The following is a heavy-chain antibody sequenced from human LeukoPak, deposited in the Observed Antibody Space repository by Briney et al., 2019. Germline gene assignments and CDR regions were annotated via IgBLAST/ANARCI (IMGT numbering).Heavy chain of an antibody. J-gene: IGHJ4*02. V-gene: IGHV1-18*01. CDR3: ARDPGRGSGWLLLDN. Sequence: ASVKVSCKASGYTFTSYGISWVRQAPGRGLEWMGWISAYNGNTNYAQKLQGRVTMTTDTSTSTAYMELRSLRSDDTAVYYCARDPGRGSGWLLLDNWGQGTLVTVSS. D-gene: IGHD3-22*01. CDR2: ISAYNGNT. CDR1: GYTFTSYG.